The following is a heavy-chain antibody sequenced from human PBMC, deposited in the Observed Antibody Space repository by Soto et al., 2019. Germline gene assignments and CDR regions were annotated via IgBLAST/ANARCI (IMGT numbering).Heavy chain of an antibody. CDR3: AREYSSGWYLLIYYCSDGMDV. CDR2: ISAYNGNT. CDR1: GYTFTSYG. J-gene: IGHJ6*02. Sequence: QVQLVQSGAEVKKPGASVKVSCKASGYTFTSYGIIWVRQAPGLGLEWMGWISAYNGNTNDAQKLQGRVTMTTYTAASTAYLEQRGLRPNDTAEYYGAREYSSGWYLLIYYCSDGMDVWGQGTTVNVSS. D-gene: IGHD6-19*01. V-gene: IGHV1-18*01.